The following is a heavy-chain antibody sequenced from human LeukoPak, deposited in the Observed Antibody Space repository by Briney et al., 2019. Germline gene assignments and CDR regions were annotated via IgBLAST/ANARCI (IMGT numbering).Heavy chain of an antibody. J-gene: IGHJ4*02. Sequence: GRSLRLSCAASGFTFSSYGMHWVRQAPGKGLEWVAVISYDGSNKYYADSVKGRFTISRDNSKSTLYLQMNSLRAEDTAVYYCASGAGGYWGQGTLVTVSS. D-gene: IGHD3-10*01. CDR2: ISYDGSNK. CDR3: ASGAGGY. CDR1: GFTFSSYG. V-gene: IGHV3-30*03.